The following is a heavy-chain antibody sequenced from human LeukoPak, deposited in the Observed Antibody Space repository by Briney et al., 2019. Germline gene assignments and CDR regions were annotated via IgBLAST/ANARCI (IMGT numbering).Heavy chain of an antibody. D-gene: IGHD2-2*01. CDR2: INHSGST. CDR3: ARPLHCSSTTCYDWFDP. Sequence: SETLSLTCAVYGGSFSGYYWSWIRQPPGKGLEWIGEINHSGSTNYNPSLKGRVTISVDTSKNQFSLKLSSVTAADTAIYYCARPLHCSSTTCYDWFDPWGQGTLVTVSS. J-gene: IGHJ5*02. V-gene: IGHV4-34*01. CDR1: GGSFSGYY.